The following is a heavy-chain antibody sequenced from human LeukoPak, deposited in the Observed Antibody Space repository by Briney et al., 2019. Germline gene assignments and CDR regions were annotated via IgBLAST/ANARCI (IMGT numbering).Heavy chain of an antibody. D-gene: IGHD3-22*01. CDR3: ARSDDSSGYSYFDY. V-gene: IGHV3-30*02. J-gene: IGHJ4*02. CDR2: IRNDGGNK. Sequence: GGSLRLSCTTSGFSFSTYGMHWVRQAPGKGLEWVAFIRNDGGNKYYADSVKGRFTISRDNSKNTLYLQMNSLRAEDTAVYYCARSDDSSGYSYFDYWGQGTLVTVSS. CDR1: GFSFSTYG.